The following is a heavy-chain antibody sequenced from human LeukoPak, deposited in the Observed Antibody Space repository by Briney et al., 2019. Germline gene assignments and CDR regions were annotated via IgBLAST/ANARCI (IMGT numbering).Heavy chain of an antibody. CDR3: AREYPDIVVVQGRAGYGMDV. CDR2: ISSSSSYI. V-gene: IGHV3-21*01. Sequence: GGSLRLSCAASGFTFSSYSMNWVRQAPGKGLEWVSSISSSSSYIYYADSVKGRFTISRDNAKNSLYPQMNSLRAEDTAVYYCAREYPDIVVVQGRAGYGMDVWGQGTTVTVSS. J-gene: IGHJ6*02. CDR1: GFTFSSYS. D-gene: IGHD2-2*01.